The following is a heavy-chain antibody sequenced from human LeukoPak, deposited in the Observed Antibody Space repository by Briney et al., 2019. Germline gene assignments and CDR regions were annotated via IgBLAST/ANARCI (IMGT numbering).Heavy chain of an antibody. J-gene: IGHJ4*02. CDR1: GFTFSSYW. D-gene: IGHD6-25*01. CDR3: ARTNPEDYSSALYYFDY. V-gene: IGHV3-74*01. CDR2: INSDGSST. Sequence: PGGSLRLSCAASGFTFSSYWMRWVRQAPGKGLEWVSRINSDGSSTSYADSVKGRFTISRDNAKNTLYLQMNSLRAEDTAVYYCARTNPEDYSSALYYFDYWGQGTLVTVSS.